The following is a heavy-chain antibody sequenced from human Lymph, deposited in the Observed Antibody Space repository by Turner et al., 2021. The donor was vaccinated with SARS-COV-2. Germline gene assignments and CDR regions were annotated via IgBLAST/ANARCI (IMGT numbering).Heavy chain of an antibody. CDR1: GYTLTELS. CDR3: ATLKSNWKILTGRYYFDF. J-gene: IGHJ4*02. CDR2: FDPEDGET. D-gene: IGHD1-1*01. V-gene: IGHV1-24*01. Sequence: QVQLVQSGAEVKKPGASVKVSCRVSGYTLTELSIHWVRQAPGKGLEWMGGFDPEDGETIDAQKFQSRVTMTEDTSTDTAYMELSSLRSEDTAVYYCATLKSNWKILTGRYYFDFWGQGTLVTVSS.